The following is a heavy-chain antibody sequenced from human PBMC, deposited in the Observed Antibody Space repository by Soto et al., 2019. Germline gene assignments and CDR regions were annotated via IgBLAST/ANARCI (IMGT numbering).Heavy chain of an antibody. D-gene: IGHD1-1*01. J-gene: IGHJ4*02. CDR1: GFTFSSFP. CDR2: ISHDGSNK. CDR3: ARDGNAALDPFDY. V-gene: IGHV3-30-3*01. Sequence: GGSLRLSCAASGFTFSSFPMHWVRQAPGKGLEWVALISHDGSNKYYADSVKGRFTISRDNSKKTLFLQMNSLRGEDTAVYYCARDGNAALDPFDYWGQGTLVTVSS.